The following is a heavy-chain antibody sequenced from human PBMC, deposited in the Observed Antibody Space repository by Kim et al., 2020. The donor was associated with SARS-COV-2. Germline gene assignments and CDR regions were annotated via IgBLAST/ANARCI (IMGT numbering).Heavy chain of an antibody. V-gene: IGHV4-59*01. CDR1: GGSISSYY. CDR3: ARVVSLTGYSYGLWGDV. Sequence: SETLSLTCTVSGGSISSYYWSWIRQPPGKGLEWIGYIYYSGGTNYNPSLKSRVTISVDTSKNQFSLKLNSVTAADTAVYYCARVVSLTGYSYGLWGDVWGQWTTVTVSS. CDR2: IYYSGGT. J-gene: IGHJ6*02. D-gene: IGHD5-18*01.